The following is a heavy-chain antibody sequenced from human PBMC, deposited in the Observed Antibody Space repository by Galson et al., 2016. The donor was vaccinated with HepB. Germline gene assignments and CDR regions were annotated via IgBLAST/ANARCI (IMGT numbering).Heavy chain of an antibody. CDR1: GFNFSNGW. J-gene: IGHJ4*02. V-gene: IGHV3-15*01. Sequence: SLRLSCAASGFNFSNGWRTWVRQAPEKGLEWIGRIKSKTDGGTTAYAAFVKGRFTISRDDSVNTLYLQMSSLTIEDTAVYYCSTDGGRCLSTCCALGFDYWGQGTLVTVSS. D-gene: IGHD2-2*01. CDR3: STDGGRCLSTCCALGFDY. CDR2: IKSKTDGGTT.